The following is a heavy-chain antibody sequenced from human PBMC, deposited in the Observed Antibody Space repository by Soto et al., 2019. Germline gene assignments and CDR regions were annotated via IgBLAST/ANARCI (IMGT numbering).Heavy chain of an antibody. J-gene: IGHJ6*02. D-gene: IGHD5-12*01. V-gene: IGHV1-69*13. Sequence: GASVKVSCKASGGTFSSYAISWVRQAPGQGLEWMGGIIPIFGTANYAQKFQGRVTITADESTSTAYMELSSLRSEDTAVYYCARARSLGGYSGYDWAISYYYYYYGMDVWGQGTTVTVSS. CDR2: IIPIFGTA. CDR3: ARARSLGGYSGYDWAISYYYYYYGMDV. CDR1: GGTFSSYA.